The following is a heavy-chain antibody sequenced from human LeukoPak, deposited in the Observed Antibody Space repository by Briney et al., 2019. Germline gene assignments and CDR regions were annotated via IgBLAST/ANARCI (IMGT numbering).Heavy chain of an antibody. D-gene: IGHD6-13*01. Sequence: GGSLRLSCAASGFTFSSYGMHWVRQAPGKGLEWVAVIWYDGSNKYYADSVKGRFTISRDNSKNTLYLQMNSLRAEDTAVYYCARVAPYSSSWDIFDYWGQGTLVTASS. CDR1: GFTFSSYG. CDR2: IWYDGSNK. V-gene: IGHV3-33*01. CDR3: ARVAPYSSSWDIFDY. J-gene: IGHJ4*02.